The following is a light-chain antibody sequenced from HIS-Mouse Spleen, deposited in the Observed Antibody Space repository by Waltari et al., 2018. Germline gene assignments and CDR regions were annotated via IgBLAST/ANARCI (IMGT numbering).Light chain of an antibody. Sequence: QSALTQPASVSGSPGQSITISCTGTRRDVGGYNYVSWYQQPPGKAPKLMIYDVSNRPSGVSNRFSGSKSGNTASLTISGLQAEDEADYYCSSYTSSSFNVVFGGGTKLTVL. CDR3: SSYTSSSFNVV. CDR2: DVS. CDR1: RRDVGGYNY. V-gene: IGLV2-14*03. J-gene: IGLJ2*01.